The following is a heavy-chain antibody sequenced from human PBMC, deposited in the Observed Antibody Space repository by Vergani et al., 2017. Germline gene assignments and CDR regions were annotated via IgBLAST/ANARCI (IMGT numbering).Heavy chain of an antibody. V-gene: IGHV3-48*01. CDR2: ISSSSSTI. CDR3: ARSGMQQQLVRYYFDY. CDR1: GFTFSSYS. Sequence: EVQLVESGGGLVQPGGSLRLSYAASGFTFSSYSMNWVRQAPGKGLEWVSYISSSSSTIYYADSVKGRFTISRDNAKNSLYLQMNSLRAEDTAVYYCARSGMQQQLVRYYFDYWGQGTLVTVSS. D-gene: IGHD6-13*01. J-gene: IGHJ4*02.